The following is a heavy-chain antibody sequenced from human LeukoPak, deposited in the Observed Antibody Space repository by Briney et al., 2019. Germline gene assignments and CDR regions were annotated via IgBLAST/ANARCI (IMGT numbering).Heavy chain of an antibody. CDR2: IYPGDSDT. D-gene: IGHD6-13*01. CDR3: ARAGGPYSNSDY. Sequence: GESLKISCKGSGYSYPTYWIGWVRQMPGRGLKWMGIIYPGDSDTRYSPSFQGQVTISVGKSISTAYLQWSSLKASDTAMYYCARAGGPYSNSDYWGQGTLVTVSS. J-gene: IGHJ4*01. V-gene: IGHV5-51*01. CDR1: GYSYPTYW.